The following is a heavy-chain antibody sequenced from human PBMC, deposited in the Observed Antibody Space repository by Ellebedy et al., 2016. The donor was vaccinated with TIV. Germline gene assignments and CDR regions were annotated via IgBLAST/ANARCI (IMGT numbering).Heavy chain of an antibody. V-gene: IGHV1-69*13. D-gene: IGHD1-26*01. Sequence: SVKVSXXASGGTFSSYAISWVRQAPGQGLEWMGGIIPIFGTANYAQKFQGRVTITADESTSTAYMELSSLRSEDTAVYYCARDSGGVGLRLSVCWGQGTLVTVSS. CDR2: IIPIFGTA. J-gene: IGHJ4*02. CDR1: GGTFSSYA. CDR3: ARDSGGVGLRLSVC.